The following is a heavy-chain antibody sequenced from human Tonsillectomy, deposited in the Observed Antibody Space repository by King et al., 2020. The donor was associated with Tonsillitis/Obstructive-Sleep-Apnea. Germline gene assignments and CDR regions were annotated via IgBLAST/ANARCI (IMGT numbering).Heavy chain of an antibody. CDR1: GYTFTNYA. D-gene: IGHD3-10*01. CDR2: INTNNGNP. CDR3: APPLYGSGSFYNAYY. J-gene: IGHJ4*02. V-gene: IGHV7-4-1*02. Sequence: QLVQSGSELKKPGASVKVSCKASGYTFTNYAMNWVRQAPGQGLEWMGWINTNNGNPTYAQGFTGRFVFSLDTSVSTAYLQISSLKAEVTAVYYCAPPLYGSGSFYNAYYWGQGTLVTVSS.